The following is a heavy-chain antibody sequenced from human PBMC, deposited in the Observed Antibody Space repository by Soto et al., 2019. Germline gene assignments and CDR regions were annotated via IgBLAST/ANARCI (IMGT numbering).Heavy chain of an antibody. D-gene: IGHD3-16*02. CDR1: GFTVSSNY. J-gene: IGHJ2*01. CDR2: IYSGGST. V-gene: IGHV3-53*01. Sequence: EVQLVESGGGLIQLGGSLRLSCAASGFTVSSNYMSWVRQAPGKGLEWVSVIYSGGSTYYADSVKGRFTISRDNSKNPLYLQMNSLRAEDTALYYCARVTSDYVWGSYRSTYWNFDLGGRGTLVTVSS. CDR3: ARVTSDYVWGSYRSTYWNFDL.